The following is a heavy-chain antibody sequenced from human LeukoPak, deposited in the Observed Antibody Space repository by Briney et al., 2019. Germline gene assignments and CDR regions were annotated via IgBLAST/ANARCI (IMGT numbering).Heavy chain of an antibody. CDR2: IYYSGST. CDR1: GGSISSSSYY. CDR3: ARRPYSSSSIGY. D-gene: IGHD6-6*01. J-gene: IGHJ4*02. V-gene: IGHV4-39*01. Sequence: PSETLSLTCTVSGGSISSSSYYWGWIRQPPGKGLEWIGSIYYSGSTYYNPSLKSRVTISVDTSKNQFSLKLSSVTAADTAVYYCARRPYSSSSIGYWGQGTLVTVSS.